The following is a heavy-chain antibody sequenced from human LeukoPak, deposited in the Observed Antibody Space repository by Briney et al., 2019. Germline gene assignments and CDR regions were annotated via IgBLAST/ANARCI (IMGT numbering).Heavy chain of an antibody. J-gene: IGHJ6*02. CDR1: RFTFSTYS. V-gene: IGHV3-23*01. D-gene: IGHD6-13*01. CDR2: ISGSGGNT. Sequence: GGSLRLSCAASRFTFSTYSMSWVRQAPGKGLEWVSAISGSGGNTYYADSVKGRFTISRDNSKNTLYLQMNSLRAEDTAAYYCARGGILYGMDVWGQGTTVTVSS. CDR3: ARGGILYGMDV.